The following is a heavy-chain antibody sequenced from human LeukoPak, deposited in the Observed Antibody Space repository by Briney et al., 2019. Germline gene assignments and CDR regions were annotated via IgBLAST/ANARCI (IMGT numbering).Heavy chain of an antibody. Sequence: SVKVPCKASGGTFSSYAISWVRQAPGQGLEWMGGIIPIFGTANYAQKFQSRVTITADESTSTAYMELSSLRSEDTAVYYCAIRYCSGGSCYFEYFQHWGQGTLVTVSS. CDR2: IIPIFGTA. D-gene: IGHD2-15*01. CDR3: AIRYCSGGSCYFEYFQH. V-gene: IGHV1-69*13. CDR1: GGTFSSYA. J-gene: IGHJ1*01.